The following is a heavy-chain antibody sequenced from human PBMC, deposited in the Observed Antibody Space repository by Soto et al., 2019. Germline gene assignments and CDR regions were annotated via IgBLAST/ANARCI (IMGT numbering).Heavy chain of an antibody. CDR1: GGSISSYY. Sequence: SETLSLTCTVSGGSISSYYWSWIRQPPGKGLEWIGYIYYSGSTNYNPSLKSRVTISVDTSKNQFSLKLSSVTAADTAVYYCAREAAGYCSSTSCYKGDYYYYGMDVWGQGTTVTVSS. J-gene: IGHJ6*02. D-gene: IGHD2-2*02. V-gene: IGHV4-59*01. CDR3: AREAAGYCSSTSCYKGDYYYYGMDV. CDR2: IYYSGST.